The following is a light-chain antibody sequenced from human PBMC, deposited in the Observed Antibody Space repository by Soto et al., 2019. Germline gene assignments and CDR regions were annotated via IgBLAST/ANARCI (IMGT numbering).Light chain of an antibody. CDR2: EVT. V-gene: IGLV2-14*01. Sequence: QSALTQPASVTGSPGQSITISCTGTSSDVGGYNRVSWYQQYPGTAPKVMIYEVTNRPSGVSDRFSGSKSGNTASLTISGLQPEDEADYYCSSYAGSSNLVFGGGTKLTVL. CDR1: SSDVGGYNR. J-gene: IGLJ2*01. CDR3: SSYAGSSNLV.